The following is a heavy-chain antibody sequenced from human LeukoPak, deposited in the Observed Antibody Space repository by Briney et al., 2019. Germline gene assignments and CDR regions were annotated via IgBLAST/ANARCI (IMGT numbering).Heavy chain of an antibody. D-gene: IGHD2-2*01. CDR2: ISSSSSYI. V-gene: IGHV3-21*01. CDR1: GFTFSSYS. Sequence: PGGSLRLSYAASGFTFSSYSMNWVRQAPGKGLEWVSSISSSSSYIYYADSVKGRFTISRDNAKNSLCLQMNSLRAEDTAVYYCARAIDYCSSTSCYYFDYWGQGTLVTVSS. J-gene: IGHJ4*02. CDR3: ARAIDYCSSTSCYYFDY.